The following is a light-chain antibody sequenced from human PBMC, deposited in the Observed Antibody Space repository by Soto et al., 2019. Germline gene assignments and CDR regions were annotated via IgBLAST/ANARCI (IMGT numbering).Light chain of an antibody. CDR2: LNSDGSH. CDR1: SGHNNYA. J-gene: IGLJ3*02. CDR3: QTWGTGIRV. V-gene: IGLV4-69*01. Sequence: QPVLTQSPSASASLGASVKLTCTLSSGHNNYAIAWHQQQPEKGPRHLMNLNSDGSHSNGDGIPDRFSGSSSGAERYLTISSLQSEDEADYYCQTWGTGIRVFGGGTKLTVL.